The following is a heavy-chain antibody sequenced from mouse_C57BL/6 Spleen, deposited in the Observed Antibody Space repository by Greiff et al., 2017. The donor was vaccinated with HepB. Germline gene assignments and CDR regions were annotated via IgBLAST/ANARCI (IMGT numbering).Heavy chain of an antibody. Sequence: QVQLQQPGAELVMPGASVKLSCKASGYTFTSYWMHWVKQRPGQGLEWIGEIDPSDSYTNYNQKFKGKSTLTVDKSSSTAYMQLISLTSEDSAVYYCARLGGVFAYWGQGTLVTVSA. J-gene: IGHJ3*01. V-gene: IGHV1-69*01. CDR2: IDPSDSYT. D-gene: IGHD4-1*01. CDR1: GYTFTSYW. CDR3: ARLGGVFAY.